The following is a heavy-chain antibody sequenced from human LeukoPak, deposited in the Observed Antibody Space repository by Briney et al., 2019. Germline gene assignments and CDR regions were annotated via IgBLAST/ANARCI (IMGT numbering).Heavy chain of an antibody. Sequence: GGSLRLSCAASEFTFSSYAMHWVRQAPAKGLEWVAVISYDGSNKYYADSVKGRFTISRDNSKNTLYLQMNSLRAEDTAVYYCARVTRIVVGDYFDYWGQGTLVTVSS. CDR1: EFTFSSYA. V-gene: IGHV3-30*04. CDR3: ARVTRIVVGDYFDY. J-gene: IGHJ4*02. D-gene: IGHD3-22*01. CDR2: ISYDGSNK.